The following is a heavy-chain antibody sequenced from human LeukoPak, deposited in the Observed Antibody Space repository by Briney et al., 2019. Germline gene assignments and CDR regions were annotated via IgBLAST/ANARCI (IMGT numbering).Heavy chain of an antibody. D-gene: IGHD5-12*01. CDR1: GYTFTIYG. CDR3: ARVRGKHPGGYEFDY. CDR2: ISAYNGNT. Sequence: ASVTVSFKASGYTFTIYGISWVRQAPGQGLEWMGWISAYNGNTNYAQKLQGRVTMTTDTSTSTAYMELRSLRSDDTAVYYCARVRGKHPGGYEFDYWGQGTLVTVSS. J-gene: IGHJ4*02. V-gene: IGHV1-18*01.